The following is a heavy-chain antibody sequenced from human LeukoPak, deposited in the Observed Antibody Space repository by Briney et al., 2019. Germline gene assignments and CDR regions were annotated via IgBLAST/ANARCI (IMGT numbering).Heavy chain of an antibody. Sequence: ASVKVSCKASGGTFSSYAISWVRQAPGQWLEWMGRIIPILGIANYAQKFQGRVTITADKSTSTAYMELSSLRSEDTAVYYCARELSSSWYYYYYGMDVWGQGTTVTVSS. CDR3: ARELSSSWYYYYYGMDV. CDR2: IIPILGIA. V-gene: IGHV1-69*04. D-gene: IGHD6-13*01. J-gene: IGHJ6*02. CDR1: GGTFSSYA.